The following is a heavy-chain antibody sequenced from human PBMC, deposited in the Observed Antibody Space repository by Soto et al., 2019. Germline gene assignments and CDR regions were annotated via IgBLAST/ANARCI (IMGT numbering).Heavy chain of an antibody. V-gene: IGHV3-49*03. CDR3: STKIVGARSPPYYFDY. CDR1: GFTFGDYA. J-gene: IGHJ4*02. Sequence: LRLSCTASGFTFGDYAMIWFRQAPLKGLEWVGFIRSKAYGGTTEYAASVKGRFTISRDDSKSIAYLQMNSLKTEDTAVYYCSTKIVGARSPPYYFDYWGQGTLVTVSS. CDR2: IRSKAYGGTT. D-gene: IGHD1-26*01.